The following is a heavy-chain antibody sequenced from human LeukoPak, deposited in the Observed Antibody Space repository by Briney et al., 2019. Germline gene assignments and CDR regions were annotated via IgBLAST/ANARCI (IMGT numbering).Heavy chain of an antibody. Sequence: GGSLRLSCAASGFSFSTSSMNWVRQAPGKGLEWVSYISSSSSAIYYVDSVKGRFTISRDNAKNSLYLQMNSLRGEDTAVYSCARGTGNFDYWGQGTLVTVSS. CDR1: GFSFSTSS. D-gene: IGHD7-27*01. J-gene: IGHJ4*02. CDR3: ARGTGNFDY. CDR2: ISSSSSAI. V-gene: IGHV3-48*01.